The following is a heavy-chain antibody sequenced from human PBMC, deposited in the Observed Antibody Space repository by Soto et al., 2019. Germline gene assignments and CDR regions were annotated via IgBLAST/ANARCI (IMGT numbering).Heavy chain of an antibody. Sequence: SQTLSLTCGISGDSVSSSSAGWSWIRQSPSRGLEWLGRTYYRSQWYYDYAVSMKGRITINPDTSKNQFSLQLNSVTPEDTAVYYCAKGGLMRGSSQGWFDPWGQGILVTVSS. V-gene: IGHV6-1*01. CDR2: TYYRSQWYY. CDR1: GDSVSSSSAG. D-gene: IGHD3-10*01. CDR3: AKGGLMRGSSQGWFDP. J-gene: IGHJ5*02.